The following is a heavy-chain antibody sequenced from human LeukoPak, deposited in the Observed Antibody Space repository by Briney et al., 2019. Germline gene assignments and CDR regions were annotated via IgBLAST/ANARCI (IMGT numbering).Heavy chain of an antibody. V-gene: IGHV3-48*03. J-gene: IGHJ4*02. CDR2: ISSTSGSAI. CDR1: GFTFSSYE. D-gene: IGHD1-1*01. CDR3: ARNYNAEIDY. Sequence: GGSLRLSCAASGFTFSSYEMNWVRQAPGKGLEWVSYISSTSGSAIYYADSVKGRFTISRDNAKNSLYLQMNSLRAEDTAVYYCARNYNAEIDYWGQGTLVTVSS.